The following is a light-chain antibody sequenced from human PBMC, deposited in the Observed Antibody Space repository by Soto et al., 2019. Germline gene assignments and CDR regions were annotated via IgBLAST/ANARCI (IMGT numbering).Light chain of an antibody. Sequence: QSVLTQPPSGSGSPGQSVTISCTGTSSDVGGYNYVSWYQQHPGKAPKLMIYEVSKRPSGVPDRFSGSKSGNTASLTVSWLQAEDEADYYCSSYAGSNNFGVFGTGTNVTVL. V-gene: IGLV2-8*01. CDR2: EVS. J-gene: IGLJ1*01. CDR1: SSDVGGYNY. CDR3: SSYAGSNNFGV.